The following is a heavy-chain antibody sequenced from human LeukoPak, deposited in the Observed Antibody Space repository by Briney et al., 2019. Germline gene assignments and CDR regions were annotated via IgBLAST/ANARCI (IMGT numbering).Heavy chain of an antibody. CDR3: ATTNWGSIGLHRYFDL. Sequence: ASVKVSCKASGYTFTDYYMHWVRQAPGQGLEWMGWLNPNSGGTNSAQKFQGRVTMTRDTSISTAYMELSRLRSDDTAVYYCATTNWGSIGLHRYFDLWGRGTLVTVSS. J-gene: IGHJ2*01. CDR1: GYTFTDYY. V-gene: IGHV1-2*02. D-gene: IGHD7-27*01. CDR2: LNPNSGGT.